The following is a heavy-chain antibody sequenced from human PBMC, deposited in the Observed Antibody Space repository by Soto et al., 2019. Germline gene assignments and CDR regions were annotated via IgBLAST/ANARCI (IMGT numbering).Heavy chain of an antibody. Sequence: ITLKESGPTLVKPTQTLTLTCTFSGFSLSTGGVGVGWIRQPPGEALEWLALIYWDDDKRYSPSLKSRLTITNDTSKNQVVLSMTNMDPVDTATYYCAHSRCGGDCLQSYSSHYYYGMDVWGQGTTVTVSS. D-gene: IGHD2-21*02. CDR3: AHSRCGGDCLQSYSSHYYYGMDV. CDR2: IYWDDDK. V-gene: IGHV2-5*02. CDR1: GFSLSTGGVG. J-gene: IGHJ6*02.